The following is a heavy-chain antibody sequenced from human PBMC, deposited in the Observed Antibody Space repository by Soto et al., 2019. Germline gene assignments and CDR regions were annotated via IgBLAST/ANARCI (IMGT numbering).Heavy chain of an antibody. CDR2: IYYRGST. V-gene: IGHV4-59*12. CDR1: GGSISSYY. J-gene: IGHJ4*02. D-gene: IGHD2-8*02. Sequence: SETLSLTCTVSGGSISSYYWSWIRQPPGKGLEWIGYIYYRGSTNYNPSLKSRVTISVDTSKNQFSLKLTSVTAADTAVYYCARDKITGLFDYWGQGTLVTVSS. CDR3: ARDKITGLFDY.